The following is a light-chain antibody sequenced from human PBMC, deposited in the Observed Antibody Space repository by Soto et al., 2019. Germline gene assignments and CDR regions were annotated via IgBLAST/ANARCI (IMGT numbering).Light chain of an antibody. CDR2: RNN. J-gene: IGLJ3*02. Sequence: VLTQPPSASGTPGQRVTISCSGSSSNIGSNYVYWYQQLPGTAPKLLIYRNNQRPSGVPDRFSGSKSGTSASLAISGLRSEDEADYYCAAWDDSLSGRGVFGGGTKLTVL. CDR1: SSNIGSNY. V-gene: IGLV1-47*01. CDR3: AAWDDSLSGRGV.